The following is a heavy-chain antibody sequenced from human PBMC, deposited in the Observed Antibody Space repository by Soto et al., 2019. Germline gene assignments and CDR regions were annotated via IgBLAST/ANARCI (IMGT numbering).Heavy chain of an antibody. CDR1: GGSISSYY. J-gene: IGHJ3*02. D-gene: IGHD2-15*01. Sequence: SETLSRTCTVSGGSISSYYWSWIRQPAGKGLEWIGRIYTSGSTNYNPSLKSRVTMSVDTSKNQFSLKLSSVTAADTAVYYCARSTTRPRSNIVVVVAATGAFDIWGQGTMVTVSS. CDR2: IYTSGST. CDR3: ARSTTRPRSNIVVVVAATGAFDI. V-gene: IGHV4-4*07.